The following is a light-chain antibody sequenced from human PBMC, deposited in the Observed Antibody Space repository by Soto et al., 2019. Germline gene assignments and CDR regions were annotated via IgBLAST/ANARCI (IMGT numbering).Light chain of an antibody. Sequence: EIVLTQSPATLSLSPGERATLSCRASQSVTSYLAWYQQKPGQAPRLLIYDVSNRASGIPARFSGNGSRTDFTLTITSLEPEDFAVYYCQQRSYWRFGGGTRVQIK. J-gene: IGKJ4*01. V-gene: IGKV3-11*01. CDR2: DVS. CDR1: QSVTSY. CDR3: QQRSYWR.